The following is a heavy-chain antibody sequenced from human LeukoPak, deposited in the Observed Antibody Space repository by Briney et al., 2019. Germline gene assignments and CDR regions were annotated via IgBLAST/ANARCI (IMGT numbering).Heavy chain of an antibody. J-gene: IGHJ4*02. CDR3: TGGVNRKFDY. Sequence: GGSLRLSCTASGFTFGDYTMSWFRLAPGKGLEWVGFIRSKAYGGTTEYAASVKGRFTISRDDSKSIAYLQMNSLKTEDTAVYYCTGGVNRKFDYWGQGTLVTVSS. CDR2: IRSKAYGGTT. CDR1: GFTFGDYT. D-gene: IGHD3-16*01. V-gene: IGHV3-49*03.